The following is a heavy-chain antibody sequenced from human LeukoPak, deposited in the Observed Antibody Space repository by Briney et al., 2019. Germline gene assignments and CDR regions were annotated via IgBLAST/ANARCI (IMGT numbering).Heavy chain of an antibody. Sequence: GGSLRLTCVVSGFIASSNYMSWVRQAPGKGLEWISLIYSGGTTYYADSVMGRFTISRDNSKTTLFLQMNSLKTGDTAVYYCATGGRSGVALEQWGQGTLVTVSS. D-gene: IGHD3-3*01. CDR2: IYSGGTT. CDR3: ATGGRSGVALEQ. J-gene: IGHJ4*02. CDR1: GFIASSNY. V-gene: IGHV3-53*01.